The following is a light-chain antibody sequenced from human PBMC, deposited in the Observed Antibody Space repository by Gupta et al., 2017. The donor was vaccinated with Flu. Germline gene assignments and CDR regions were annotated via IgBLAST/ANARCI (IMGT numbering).Light chain of an antibody. CDR1: SSDVGSHNL. Sequence: QSALTQPASVSGSPGQEVTIPCPATSSDVGSHNLVSWYQQHPGKAPKLMIYEGSKRPSGVSNRFSGSKSGNTASLTISGLQAEDEADYYCCTYAGSSTYVVFGGGTKLTVL. CDR2: EGS. CDR3: CTYAGSSTYVV. J-gene: IGLJ2*01. V-gene: IGLV2-23*01.